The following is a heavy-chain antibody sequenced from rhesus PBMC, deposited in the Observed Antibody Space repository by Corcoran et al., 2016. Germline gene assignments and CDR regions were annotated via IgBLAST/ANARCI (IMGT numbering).Heavy chain of an antibody. CDR1: GASISSYW. Sequence: QVQLQESGPGLVKPSETLSLTCAVSGASISSYWWSWIRQPPGKGLEGIGEINGKSGSTYYNPTLKSRVTISKDASKNQFSLKLSSVTAADTAVYYCARAGYSGYRVDYWGQGVLVTVSS. J-gene: IGHJ4*01. V-gene: IGHV4-80*01. CDR2: INGKSGST. CDR3: ARAGYSGYRVDY. D-gene: IGHD5-30*01.